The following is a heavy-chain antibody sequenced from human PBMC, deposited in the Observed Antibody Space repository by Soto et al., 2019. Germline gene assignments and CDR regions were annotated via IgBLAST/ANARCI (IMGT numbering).Heavy chain of an antibody. V-gene: IGHV3-23*01. J-gene: IGHJ5*02. D-gene: IGHD6-19*01. CDR3: TKDYLTAGYNSGWYDH. Sequence: EVQLLESGGALVQPGGSLRLSCVASGFTFATRAMMWVRQAPGKGLEWVSGILGTGTAYHADSVKGRFTISKDNSRNTLYLQMYSLRDEDTAFYYCTKDYLTAGYNSGWYDHWGQGALVTVSS. CDR2: ILGTGTA. CDR1: GFTFATRA.